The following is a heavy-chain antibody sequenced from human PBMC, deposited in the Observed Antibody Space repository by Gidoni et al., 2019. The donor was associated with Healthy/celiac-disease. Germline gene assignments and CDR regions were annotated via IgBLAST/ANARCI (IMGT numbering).Heavy chain of an antibody. J-gene: IGHJ4*02. CDR1: GFTFSSYG. D-gene: IGHD2-15*01. CDR2: ISYDGRNK. Sequence: VQLVESGGGVVQPGRSLRLSCAASGFTFSSYGMHWVREAPGKGLGWVAVISYDGRNKYYADSVKGRLTISRDNSKNTLYLQMNSLRAEDTAVYYCAKTGYCRGGSCYYFDYWGQGTLVTVSS. CDR3: AKTGYCRGGSCYYFDY. V-gene: IGHV3-30*18.